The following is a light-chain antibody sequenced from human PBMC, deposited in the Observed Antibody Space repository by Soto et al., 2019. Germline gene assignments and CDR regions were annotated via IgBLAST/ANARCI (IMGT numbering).Light chain of an antibody. CDR3: QVRDVWPS. CDR1: QSVSTS. CDR2: DAS. V-gene: IGKV3-11*01. J-gene: IGKJ1*01. Sequence: IVLTQSPVTLALSPGERAVLSCRASQSVSTSLAWYQHNPGQAPRLFIYDASKRAPGVPARFSGSGSGTDFTLTISSLEPEDFAVYYCQVRDVWPSFGKGTKVEIK.